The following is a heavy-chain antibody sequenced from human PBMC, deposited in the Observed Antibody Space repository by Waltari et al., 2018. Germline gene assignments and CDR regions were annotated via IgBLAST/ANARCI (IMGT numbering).Heavy chain of an antibody. D-gene: IGHD6-13*01. J-gene: IGHJ4*02. CDR3: ARDKSSSWSGGFDY. CDR1: GGSISSHY. CDR2: IYYSGST. Sequence: QVQLQESGPGLVKPSETLSLTCTVSGGSISSHYWSWIRQPPGKGLEWIGYIYYSGSTNSNPSLKSRVTISVDTSKNQFSLKLSSVTAADTAVYYCARDKSSSWSGGFDYWGQGTLVTVSS. V-gene: IGHV4-59*11.